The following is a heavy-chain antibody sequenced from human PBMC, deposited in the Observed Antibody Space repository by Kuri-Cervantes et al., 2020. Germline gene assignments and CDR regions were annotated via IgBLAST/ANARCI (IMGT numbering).Heavy chain of an antibody. J-gene: IGHJ6*02. CDR2: IFGGGST. CDR1: GFTVTSNY. D-gene: IGHD6-19*01. Sequence: LSLTCAASGFTVTSNYMSWVRQAPGKGLEWVSVIFGGGSTYYADSVKGRFTISRDNSKNALYLQMNNLRAEDTAVYYCARRSGYYYGMDVWGQGTTVTVSS. CDR3: ARRSGYYYGMDV. V-gene: IGHV3-66*01.